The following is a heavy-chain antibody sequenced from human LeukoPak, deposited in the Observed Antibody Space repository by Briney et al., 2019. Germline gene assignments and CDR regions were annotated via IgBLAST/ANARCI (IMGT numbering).Heavy chain of an antibody. Sequence: PSETLSLTCAVYGGSFSGYYWSWIRQPPGKGLEWIGEINHSGSTNYNPSLKSRVTISVDTSKNQFSLKLSSVTAADTAVYYCARCSSTSRDFDYWGQGTLVTVSS. D-gene: IGHD2-2*01. V-gene: IGHV4-34*01. CDR2: INHSGST. J-gene: IGHJ4*02. CDR1: GGSFSGYY. CDR3: ARCSSTSRDFDY.